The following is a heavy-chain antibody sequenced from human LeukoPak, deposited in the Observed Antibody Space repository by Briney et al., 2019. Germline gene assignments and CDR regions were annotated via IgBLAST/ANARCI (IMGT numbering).Heavy chain of an antibody. Sequence: TSETLSLTCTVSGGSISSGGYYWSWIRQHPGKGLEWIGYIYYSGSTYYNPSLKSRVTISVDTSKNQFSLKLSSVTAVDTAVYYCARHDRIIASPLVWGQGILVTVSS. CDR1: GGSISSGGYY. CDR3: ARHDRIIASPLV. V-gene: IGHV4-31*03. D-gene: IGHD6-13*01. CDR2: IYYSGST. J-gene: IGHJ4*02.